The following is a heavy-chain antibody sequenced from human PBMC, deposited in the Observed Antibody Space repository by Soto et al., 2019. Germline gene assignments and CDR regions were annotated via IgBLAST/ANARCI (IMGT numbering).Heavy chain of an antibody. J-gene: IGHJ6*02. D-gene: IGHD1-7*01. CDR3: ARDWELRRMDV. CDR2: IFYTGNT. Sequence: SETLSLTCTVSCGSVSIGDYSWTWIRQPPGKGLEWIGYIFYTGNTNYSPSLKSRVTMSVDRSRNQFSLRLSSVTAADTAVYYCARDWELRRMDVWGQGTTVTVSS. CDR1: CGSVSIGDYS. V-gene: IGHV4-61*08.